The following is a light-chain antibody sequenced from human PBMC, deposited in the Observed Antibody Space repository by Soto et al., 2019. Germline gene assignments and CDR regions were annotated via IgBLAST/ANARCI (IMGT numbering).Light chain of an antibody. V-gene: IGKV1-27*01. CDR3: QKYSSVPV. J-gene: IGKJ3*01. CDR1: QGISNY. CDR2: AAS. Sequence: DIQMTQSPSSLSASVGDRVTITCRASQGISNYVAWYQQKPGKPPKLLIYAASTLQSGVPSRFSGSGSGTDFTLTINSLQPVDVATYSCQKYSSVPVFGPGTKVDIK.